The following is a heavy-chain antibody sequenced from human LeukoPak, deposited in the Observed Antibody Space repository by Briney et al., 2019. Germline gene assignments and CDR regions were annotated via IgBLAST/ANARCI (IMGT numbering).Heavy chain of an antibody. V-gene: IGHV4-59*01. Sequence: PSETLSLTCTVSGDSISSYYWSWIRQPPGKGLEWIGYIYYSGSTKYNPSLKSRVTISLDTSKNQFSLKLTSVAAADTAVYYCARDYYGSGSYSSWGQGTLVTVSS. D-gene: IGHD3-10*01. CDR3: ARDYYGSGSYSS. CDR2: IYYSGST. CDR1: GDSISSYY. J-gene: IGHJ5*02.